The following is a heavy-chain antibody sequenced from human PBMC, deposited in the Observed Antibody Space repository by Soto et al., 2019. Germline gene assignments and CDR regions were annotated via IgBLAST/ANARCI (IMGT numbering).Heavy chain of an antibody. D-gene: IGHD3-10*01. V-gene: IGHV3-30-3*01. CDR2: ISYDGSNK. CDR3: ARDQGPHTMVRGWDYFDY. Sequence: ESGGGVVQPGRSLRLSCAASGFTFSSYAMHWVRQAPGKGLEWVAVISYDGSNKYYADSVKGRFTISRDNSKNTLYLQMNSLRAEDTAVYYCARDQGPHTMVRGWDYFDYWGQGTLVTVSS. CDR1: GFTFSSYA. J-gene: IGHJ4*02.